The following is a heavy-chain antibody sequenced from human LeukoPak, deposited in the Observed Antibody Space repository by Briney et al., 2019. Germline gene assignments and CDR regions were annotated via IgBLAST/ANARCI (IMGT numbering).Heavy chain of an antibody. CDR3: ARVSGGGWYYDY. J-gene: IGHJ4*02. D-gene: IGHD6-19*01. Sequence: GGSLRLSCAASGFTFSGYAMHWVRQAPGKGLEWVAVISYDGSNKYYADSVKGRFTISRDNSKNTLYLQMNSLRAEDTAVYYCARVSGGGWYYDYWGQGTLVTVSS. CDR1: GFTFSGYA. V-gene: IGHV3-30*04. CDR2: ISYDGSNK.